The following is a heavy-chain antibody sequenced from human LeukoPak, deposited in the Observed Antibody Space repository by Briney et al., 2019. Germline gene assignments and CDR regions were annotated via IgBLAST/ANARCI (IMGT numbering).Heavy chain of an antibody. Sequence: SETLSLTCTVSGGSISSSSYYWGWIRQPPGKGLEWIGSIYYSGSTYYNPSLKSRVTISVDTSKNQFSLKLSSVTAADAAVYYCARGAGWYNYWGQGILVTVSS. CDR1: GGSISSSSYY. CDR2: IYYSGST. D-gene: IGHD6-19*01. J-gene: IGHJ4*02. V-gene: IGHV4-39*07. CDR3: ARGAGWYNY.